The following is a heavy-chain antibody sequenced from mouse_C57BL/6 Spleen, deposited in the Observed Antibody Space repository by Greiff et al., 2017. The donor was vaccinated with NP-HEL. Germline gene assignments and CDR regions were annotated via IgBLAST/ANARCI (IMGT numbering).Heavy chain of an antibody. CDR1: GYSFTDYN. V-gene: IGHV1-39*01. J-gene: IGHJ4*01. CDR2: INPNYGTT. Sequence: EVQLQQSGPELVKPGASVKISCKASGYSFTDYNMNWVKQSNGKSLEWIGVINPNYGTTSSNQTFKGKATLTVDQSSSTAYMQLNSLTSEDSAVYYCAKSRYYGSSYGAMDYWGQGTSVTVSS. CDR3: AKSRYYGSSYGAMDY. D-gene: IGHD1-1*01.